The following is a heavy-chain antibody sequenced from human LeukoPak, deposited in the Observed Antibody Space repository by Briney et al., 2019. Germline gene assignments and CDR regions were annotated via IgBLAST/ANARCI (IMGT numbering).Heavy chain of an antibody. CDR1: GFSFSDYY. V-gene: IGHV3-11*04. Sequence: GGSLRLSCAASGFSFSDYYMSWIRQAPGKGLEWVSYISSSGSTIYYADSVKGRFTISRDNAKNSLYLQMNSLRAEDTAVYYCARDSGDYDNDAFDIWGQGTMVTVSS. CDR2: ISSSGSTI. CDR3: ARDSGDYDNDAFDI. J-gene: IGHJ3*02. D-gene: IGHD3-22*01.